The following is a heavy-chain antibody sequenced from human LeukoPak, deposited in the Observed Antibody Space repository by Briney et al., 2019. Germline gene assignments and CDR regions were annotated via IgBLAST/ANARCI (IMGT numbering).Heavy chain of an antibody. D-gene: IGHD6-13*01. V-gene: IGHV3-11*01. CDR2: ISSSGSTI. Sequence: GSLRLSCAASGFTFSDYYMSWIRQAPGKGLEWVSYISSSGSTIYYADSVKGRFTISRDNAKNSLYLQMNSLRAEDTAVYYCARDSPSSSWYGVYYYYYGMDVWGQGTTVTVSS. CDR3: ARDSPSSSWYGVYYYYYGMDV. J-gene: IGHJ6*02. CDR1: GFTFSDYY.